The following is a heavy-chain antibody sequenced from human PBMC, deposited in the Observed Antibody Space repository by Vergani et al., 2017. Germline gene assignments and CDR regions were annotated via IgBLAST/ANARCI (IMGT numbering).Heavy chain of an antibody. V-gene: IGHV3-30-3*01. CDR2: ISYDGSNK. D-gene: IGHD2-21*02. J-gene: IGHJ6*02. CDR3: ASEAVWDGDCVLYYYCGMDV. Sequence: QVQLVESGGGVVQPGRSLRLSCAASGFTFSSYAMHWVRQAPGKGLEWVAVISYDGSNKYYADSVKGRFTISRDNSKNTLYLQMNSLRAEDTAVYYCASEAVWDGDCVLYYYCGMDVWGQGTTVTVSS. CDR1: GFTFSSYA.